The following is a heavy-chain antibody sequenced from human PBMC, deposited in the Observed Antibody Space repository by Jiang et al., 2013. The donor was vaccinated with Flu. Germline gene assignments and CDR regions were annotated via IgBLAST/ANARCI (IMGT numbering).Heavy chain of an antibody. CDR3: ARILALIAVAGTGYYFDY. D-gene: IGHD6-19*01. CDR1: GYTFTSYG. J-gene: IGHJ4*02. Sequence: SGAEVKKPGASVKVSCKASGYTFTSYGISWVRQAPGQGLEWMGWISAYNGNTNYAQKLQGRVTMTTDTSTSTAYMELRSLRSDDTAVYYCARILALIAVAGTGYYFDYWAREPWSPSPQ. V-gene: IGHV1-18*01. CDR2: ISAYNGNT.